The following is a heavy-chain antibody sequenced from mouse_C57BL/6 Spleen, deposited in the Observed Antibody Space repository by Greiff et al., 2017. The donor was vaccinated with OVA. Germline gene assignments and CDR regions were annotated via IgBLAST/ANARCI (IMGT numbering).Heavy chain of an antibody. CDR2: IDPSDSYT. J-gene: IGHJ4*01. CDR3: ARWITTVVAGNYYAMDY. CDR1: GYTFTSYW. V-gene: IGHV1-69*01. D-gene: IGHD1-1*01. Sequence: QVQLQQPGAELVMPGASVKLSCKASGYTFTSYWMHWVKQRPGQGLEWIGEIDPSDSYTNYNQQFKGKSTLTVDKSSSTAYMQLSSLTSEDSAVYYCARWITTVVAGNYYAMDYWGQGTSVTVSS.